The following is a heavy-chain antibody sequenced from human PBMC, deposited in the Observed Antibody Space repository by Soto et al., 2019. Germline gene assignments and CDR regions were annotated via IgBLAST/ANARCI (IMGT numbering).Heavy chain of an antibody. CDR1: GYTFTNYD. V-gene: IGHV1-8*01. Sequence: ASVKVSCKASGYTFTNYDINWVLQSTLQGLDWMGCMNPNSGNTGSAQKFQGRVTMTRNTSINTAYMELSSLRSDDTAVYYCARMGLSAAARPWFDPWGQGTLVTVSS. J-gene: IGHJ5*02. CDR3: ARMGLSAAARPWFDP. D-gene: IGHD6-13*01. CDR2: MNPNSGNT.